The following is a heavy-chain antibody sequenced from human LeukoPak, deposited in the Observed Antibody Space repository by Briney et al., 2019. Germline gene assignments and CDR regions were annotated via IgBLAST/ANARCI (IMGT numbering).Heavy chain of an antibody. CDR1: GFTFNSYA. J-gene: IGHJ3*02. D-gene: IGHD5-18*01. Sequence: GGSLRLSCAASGFTFNSYAMSWVRQAPGKGLQWVSAISGSGFGTYYANSVKGRLTISRDNSKNTLYLQMNSLRAEDTAVYYCAKDLEWIQPADDAFDIWGQGTMVTVSS. CDR3: AKDLEWIQPADDAFDI. V-gene: IGHV3-23*01. CDR2: ISGSGFGT.